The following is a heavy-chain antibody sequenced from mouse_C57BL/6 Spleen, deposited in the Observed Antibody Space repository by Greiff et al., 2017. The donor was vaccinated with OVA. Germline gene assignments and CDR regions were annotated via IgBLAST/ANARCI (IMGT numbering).Heavy chain of an antibody. J-gene: IGHJ4*01. CDR1: GFTFSSYA. V-gene: IGHV5-9-1*02. CDR2: ISSGGDYI. CDR3: TRDRRDYAMDY. Sequence: EVQLVESGEGLVKPGGSLKLSCAASGFTFSSYAMSWVRQSPEQRLEWVAYISSGGDYIDYAATVKGRFTIPRDNARNTLYLHMSSLKSEDTAMYYCTRDRRDYAMDYWGQGTSVTVSS.